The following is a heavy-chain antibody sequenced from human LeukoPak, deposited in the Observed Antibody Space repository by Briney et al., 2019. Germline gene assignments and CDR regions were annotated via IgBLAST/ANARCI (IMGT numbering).Heavy chain of an antibody. V-gene: IGHV4-39*01. J-gene: IGHJ5*02. CDR1: GASISSSRGFF. D-gene: IGHD2-2*01. CDR3: ARQPWDIVVVPAGFDP. CDR2: VYYSGGT. Sequence: PSETLSLTCIVSGASISSSRGFFWGWIRQPPGKGLEWIGHVYYSGGTYYNPSLESRLTISVDTSKSQFSLKLSSVTAADTAVYYCARQPWDIVVVPAGFDPWGQGTLVTVSS.